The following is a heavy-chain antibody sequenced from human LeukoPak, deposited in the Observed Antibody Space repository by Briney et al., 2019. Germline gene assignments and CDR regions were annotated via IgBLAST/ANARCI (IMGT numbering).Heavy chain of an antibody. V-gene: IGHV4-61*01. CDR2: IYYSGST. CDR1: GGSVSSGSYY. J-gene: IGHJ3*02. Sequence: PSETLSLTCTVSGGSVSSGSYYWSWIRQPPGKGPEWIGYIYYSGSTNYNPSLKSRVTISVDTSKNQFSLKLSSVTAADTAVYYCARASFMAVGAFDIWGQGTMVTVSS. CDR3: ARASFMAVGAFDI. D-gene: IGHD6-19*01.